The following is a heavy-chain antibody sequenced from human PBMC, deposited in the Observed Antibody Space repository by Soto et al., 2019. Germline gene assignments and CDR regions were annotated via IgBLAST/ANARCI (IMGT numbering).Heavy chain of an antibody. V-gene: IGHV1-24*01. CDR2: FDPEDGET. J-gene: IGHJ5*02. Sequence: ASVKVSCKVSGYTLTELSMHWVRQAPGKGLEWMGGFDPEDGETIYAQKFQGRVTMTEDTSTDTAYMELSSLRSEDTALYYCATRRSSGYYSNWFDPWGQGTLVTVSS. CDR1: GYTLTELS. CDR3: ATRRSSGYYSNWFDP. D-gene: IGHD3-22*01.